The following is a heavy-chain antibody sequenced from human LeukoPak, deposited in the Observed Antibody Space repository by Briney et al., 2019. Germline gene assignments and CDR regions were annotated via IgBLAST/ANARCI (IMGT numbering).Heavy chain of an antibody. J-gene: IGHJ4*02. CDR3: AKEVRTNDY. CDR1: GLTFSRYA. D-gene: IGHD1-1*01. Sequence: GGSLRLSCAASGLTFSRYAMSWVRQAPGKGLEWVSSISVSGGNTYYADSVKGRFTISRDNSKNTLYLQMNSLRAEDTAVYYCAKEVRTNDYWGQGTLVTVSS. V-gene: IGHV3-23*01. CDR2: ISVSGGNT.